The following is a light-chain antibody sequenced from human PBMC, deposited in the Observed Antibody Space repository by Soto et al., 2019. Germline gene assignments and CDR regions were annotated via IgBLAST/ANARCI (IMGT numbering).Light chain of an antibody. CDR1: QGIRSA. V-gene: IGKV1-6*01. Sequence: AIPVTQSPSSLSASVGDRVTITCRTSQGIRSALGWYQQKPGKVPKLLIYAASTLQSGVPSRFSGSGSGRDFTLTISSLQPEDFATYYCLLDYSYLWAFGQGTKVEIK. J-gene: IGKJ1*01. CDR3: LLDYSYLWA. CDR2: AAS.